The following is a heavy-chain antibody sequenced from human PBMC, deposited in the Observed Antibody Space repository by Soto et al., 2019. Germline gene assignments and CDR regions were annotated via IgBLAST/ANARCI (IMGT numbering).Heavy chain of an antibody. V-gene: IGHV3-30*18. J-gene: IGHJ4*02. D-gene: IGHD2-8*01. CDR2: ISYDGSNK. CDR1: GFTFSSYG. CDR3: AKDTKMDY. Sequence: QVQLVESGGGVVQPGRSLRLSCAASGFTFSSYGMLWVRQAPGKGLEWVAVISYDGSNKYYADSVKGRFTISRDNSKNTLYLQMNSLRAEDTAVYYCAKDTKMDYWGQGTLVTVSS.